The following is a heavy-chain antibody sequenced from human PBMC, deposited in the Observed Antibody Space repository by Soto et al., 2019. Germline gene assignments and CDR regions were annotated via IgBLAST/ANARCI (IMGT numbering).Heavy chain of an antibody. J-gene: IGHJ6*02. D-gene: IGHD2-15*01. CDR2: IYHSGST. CDR1: GGSISSSNW. Sequence: KPSETLSLTCAVSGGSISSSNWWSWVRQPPGKGLEWIGEIYHSGSTNYNPSLKSRVTISVDKSKNQFSLKLSSVTAADTAVYYCARGSVRKGYCSGGSCPDSYYYGMDVWGQGTTVTVSS. V-gene: IGHV4-4*02. CDR3: ARGSVRKGYCSGGSCPDSYYYGMDV.